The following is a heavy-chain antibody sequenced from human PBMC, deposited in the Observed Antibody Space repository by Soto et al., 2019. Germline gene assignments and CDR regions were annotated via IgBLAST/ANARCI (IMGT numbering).Heavy chain of an antibody. V-gene: IGHV1-18*01. CDR3: ARGRYGDY. CDR2: ISAHNGNT. CDR1: GYAFTTYG. D-gene: IGHD1-1*01. Sequence: QVHLVQSGAEVKKPGASVKVSCKGSGYAFTTYGITWVRQAPGQGLEWMGWISAHNGNTNYAQKLQGRVTVTRDTSTSTAYMELMSLRADDTAVYYCARGRYGDYGGQGALVTVSP. J-gene: IGHJ4*02.